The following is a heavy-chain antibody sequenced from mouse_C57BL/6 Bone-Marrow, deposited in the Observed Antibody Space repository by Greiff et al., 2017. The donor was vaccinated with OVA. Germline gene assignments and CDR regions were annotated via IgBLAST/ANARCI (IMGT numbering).Heavy chain of an antibody. CDR2: ISDGGSYT. J-gene: IGHJ3*01. CDR1: GFTFSSYA. CDR3: ARDRSYYYGSRELAY. Sequence: EVMLVESGGGLVKPGGSLKLSCAASGFTFSSYAMSWVRQTPEKRLEWVATISDGGSYTYYPDNVKGRFTISRDNAKNNLYLQMSHLKSEDTAMYYCARDRSYYYGSRELAYWGQGTLVTVSA. D-gene: IGHD1-1*01. V-gene: IGHV5-4*01.